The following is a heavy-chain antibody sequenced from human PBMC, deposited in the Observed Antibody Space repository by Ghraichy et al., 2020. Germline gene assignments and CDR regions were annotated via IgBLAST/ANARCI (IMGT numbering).Heavy chain of an antibody. CDR2: ISSTSSYI. V-gene: IGHV3-21*06. CDR3: AGQVHRLRGLCSNGACHYGLDV. Sequence: GGSLRLSCAASGFTFTNYKLHWVRQAPGKGLEWLSSISSTSSYIYYADSVKGRFTISRDNAQTSLFLQMDSLSVEDTAMYYCAGQVHRLRGLCSNGACHYGLDVWGQGTPVIVSS. J-gene: IGHJ6*02. D-gene: IGHD2-8*01. CDR1: GFTFTNYK.